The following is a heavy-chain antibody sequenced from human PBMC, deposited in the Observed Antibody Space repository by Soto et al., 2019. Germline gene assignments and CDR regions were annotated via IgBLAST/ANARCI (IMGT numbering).Heavy chain of an antibody. Sequence: GASVKVSCKTSGYAFTGFYIHWVRQAPGQGLQWMGIINPGGGQTAYAQKFQGRVTLTRDMSTSTVYMELTSLTYDDTAVYYCARDVSGPGATYVMDVWGQGTTVTVSS. CDR1: GYAFTGFY. V-gene: IGHV1-46*01. CDR3: ARDVSGPGATYVMDV. J-gene: IGHJ6*02. CDR2: INPGGGQT. D-gene: IGHD2-2*01.